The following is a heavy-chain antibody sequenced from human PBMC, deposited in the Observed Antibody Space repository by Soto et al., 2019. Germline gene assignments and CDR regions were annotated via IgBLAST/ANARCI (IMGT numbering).Heavy chain of an antibody. V-gene: IGHV4-34*01. Sequence: QVQLQQWGAGPLRPLETLSLTCGVSGGSFSGYYWAWIRQSPGKGLEWIGEINDRGSINYNPSLKSRVSISVDTSKKHYSLNLRSVTAADTAVYFCARESHDILSGPPWVWYFDLWGSGTLVTVSS. D-gene: IGHD3-9*01. CDR1: GGSFSGYY. CDR2: INDRGSI. CDR3: ARESHDILSGPPWVWYFDL. J-gene: IGHJ2*01.